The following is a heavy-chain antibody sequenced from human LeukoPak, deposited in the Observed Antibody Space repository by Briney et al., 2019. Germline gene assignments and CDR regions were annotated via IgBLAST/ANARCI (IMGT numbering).Heavy chain of an antibody. Sequence: PGGSLRLSCAASGFTFSSYGMHWVRQTPGKGLEWVAVISYDGSNKYYADSVKGRFTISRDNSKNTLYLQMNSLRAEDTAAYYCAREAPSVSGYVGFYYYYYGMDVWGQGTTVTVSS. V-gene: IGHV3-30*03. D-gene: IGHD5-12*01. CDR1: GFTFSSYG. CDR2: ISYDGSNK. J-gene: IGHJ6*02. CDR3: AREAPSVSGYVGFYYYYYGMDV.